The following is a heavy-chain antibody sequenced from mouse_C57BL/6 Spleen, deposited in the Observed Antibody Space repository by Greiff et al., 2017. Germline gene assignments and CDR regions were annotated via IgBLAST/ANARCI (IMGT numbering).Heavy chain of an antibody. CDR2: INPNNGGT. J-gene: IGHJ1*03. V-gene: IGHV1-26*01. CDR1: GYTFTDYY. D-gene: IGHD1-1*01. CDR3: ARKGGYYGSSYEGYFDV. Sequence: VQLQQSGPELVKPGASVKISCKASGYTFTDYYMNWVKQSHGKSLEWIGDINPNNGGTSYNQKFKGKATLTVDKSSSTAYMELRSLTSEDSAVYYCARKGGYYGSSYEGYFDVWGTGTTVTVSS.